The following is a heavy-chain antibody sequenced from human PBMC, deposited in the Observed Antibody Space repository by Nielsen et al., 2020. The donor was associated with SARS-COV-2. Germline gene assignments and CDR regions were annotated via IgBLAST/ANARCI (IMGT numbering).Heavy chain of an antibody. CDR2: INHSGST. V-gene: IGHV4-34*01. Sequence: SETLSLTCAVYGGSFSGYYWSWIRQPPGKGLEWIGEINHSGSTNYNPSLKSRVTISVDKSKNQFSLKLSSVTAADTAVYYCARGGRYMGQTLDYWGQGTLVTVSS. J-gene: IGHJ4*02. CDR1: GGSFSGYY. CDR3: ARGGRYMGQTLDY. D-gene: IGHD1-1*01.